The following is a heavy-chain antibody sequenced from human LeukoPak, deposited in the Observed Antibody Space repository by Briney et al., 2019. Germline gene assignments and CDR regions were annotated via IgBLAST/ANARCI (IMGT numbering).Heavy chain of an antibody. Sequence: ASVKVSCKASGYTFTGYYMHWVRQAPGQGLEWMGWINPNSGGTNYAQKFQGRVTITRNTSISTAYMELSSLRSEDTAVYYCARGLTPSWGYYYYYMDVWGKGTTVTVSS. CDR2: INPNSGGT. CDR3: ARGLTPSWGYYYYYMDV. CDR1: GYTFTGYY. V-gene: IGHV1-2*02. D-gene: IGHD3-16*01. J-gene: IGHJ6*03.